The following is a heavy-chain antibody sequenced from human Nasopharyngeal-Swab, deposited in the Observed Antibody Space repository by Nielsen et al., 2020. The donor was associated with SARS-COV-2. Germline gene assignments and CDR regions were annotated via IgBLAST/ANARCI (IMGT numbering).Heavy chain of an antibody. CDR2: INHSGST. D-gene: IGHD2-15*01. Sequence: SETLSRNCAVYGVSFFGYYWSWSRQPPGKGLEWIGEINHSGSTNYNPSLKSRVTISVDTSKNQFSLKLSSVTAADTAVYYCARDDCSGGSCYNGPYYFDYWGQGTLVTVSS. CDR1: GVSFFGYY. V-gene: IGHV4-34*01. CDR3: ARDDCSGGSCYNGPYYFDY. J-gene: IGHJ4*02.